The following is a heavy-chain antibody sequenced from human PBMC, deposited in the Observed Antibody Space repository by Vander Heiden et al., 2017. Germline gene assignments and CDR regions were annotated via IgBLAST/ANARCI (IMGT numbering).Heavy chain of an antibody. Sequence: EVQLLEPGGGLAQPGGSLRLSCAASGFTLSNYAMNWARQAPGKGLEWVSGITDSGDNTYYADSVKGRFTISRDISSDTLYLQMSRLRAEDTAVYYCAKAYTNYAVALYYFYGMDVWGQGTTVTVSS. CDR1: GFTLSNYA. D-gene: IGHD4-4*01. CDR3: AKAYTNYAVALYYFYGMDV. CDR2: ITDSGDNT. J-gene: IGHJ6*02. V-gene: IGHV3-23*01.